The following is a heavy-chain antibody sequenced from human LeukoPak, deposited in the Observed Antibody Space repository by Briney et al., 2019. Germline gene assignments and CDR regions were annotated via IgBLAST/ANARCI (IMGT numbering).Heavy chain of an antibody. V-gene: IGHV1-18*01. D-gene: IGHD6-19*01. J-gene: IGHJ4*02. Sequence: ASVKVSCKASGGTFSSYAISWVRQAPGQGLEWMGWISAYNGNTNYAQKLQGRVTMTTDTSTSTAYMELRSLRSDDTAVYYCARGGPIAVAGYFDYWGQGTLVTVSS. CDR1: GGTFSSYA. CDR2: ISAYNGNT. CDR3: ARGGPIAVAGYFDY.